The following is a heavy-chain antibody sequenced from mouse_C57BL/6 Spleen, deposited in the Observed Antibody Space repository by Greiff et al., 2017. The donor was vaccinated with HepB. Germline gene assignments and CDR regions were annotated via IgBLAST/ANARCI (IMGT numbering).Heavy chain of an antibody. CDR3: TLDYGSSRWYFDV. J-gene: IGHJ1*03. V-gene: IGHV14-4*01. CDR1: GFNIKDDY. D-gene: IGHD1-1*01. CDR2: IDPENGDT. Sequence: EVQLQQSGAELVRPGASVKLSCTASGFNIKDDYMHWVKQRPEQGLEWIGWIDPENGDTEYASKFQGKATITADTSSNTAYLQLSSLTSEDTAVYYCTLDYGSSRWYFDVWGTGTTVTVSS.